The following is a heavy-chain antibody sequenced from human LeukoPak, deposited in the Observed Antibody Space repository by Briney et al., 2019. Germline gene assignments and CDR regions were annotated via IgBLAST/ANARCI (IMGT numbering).Heavy chain of an antibody. D-gene: IGHD3-9*01. Sequence: VASVKVSCKASGYTFTGYYMHWVRQAPGQGLEWMGWINPNSGGTNYAQKFQGRVTMTRDTSISTAYMELSRLRSDDTAVFYCARDSYDILTGFQWGQGTQVTVSS. J-gene: IGHJ4*02. CDR1: GYTFTGYY. V-gene: IGHV1-2*02. CDR2: INPNSGGT. CDR3: ARDSYDILTGFQ.